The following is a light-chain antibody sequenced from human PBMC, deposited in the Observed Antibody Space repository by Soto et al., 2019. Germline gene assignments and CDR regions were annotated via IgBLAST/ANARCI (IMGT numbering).Light chain of an antibody. J-gene: IGLJ1*01. Sequence: QSALTQPASVSGSPGQSITISCTGTSSDVGSYNLVSWYQQPPGEAPKLMIFDVNKRPSGVPDRFSGSKSGNTASLTVSGLQADDEADYYCSAYAGSIYVFGSGTKLTVL. CDR3: SAYAGSIYV. V-gene: IGLV2-14*02. CDR2: DVN. CDR1: SSDVGSYNL.